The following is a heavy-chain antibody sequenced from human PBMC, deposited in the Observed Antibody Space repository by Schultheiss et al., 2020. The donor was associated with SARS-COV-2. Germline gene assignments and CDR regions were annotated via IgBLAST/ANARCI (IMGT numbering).Heavy chain of an antibody. CDR3: ARLRGSYIQLDY. CDR2: IYNSGTT. Sequence: SETLSLTCTVSGASVSNDYWSWIRQPPGRELEWFGYIYNSGTTHYNPSLKSRVTMSVDTSKNQFSLKLSSVTAADTAVYYCARLRGSYIQLDYWGQGTLVTVSS. J-gene: IGHJ4*02. CDR1: GASVSNDY. V-gene: IGHV4-4*09. D-gene: IGHD1-26*01.